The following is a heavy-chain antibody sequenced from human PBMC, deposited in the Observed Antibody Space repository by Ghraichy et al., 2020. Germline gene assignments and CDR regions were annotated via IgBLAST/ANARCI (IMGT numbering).Heavy chain of an antibody. J-gene: IGHJ4*02. V-gene: IGHV4-39*01. CDR1: GGSIYSGGFC. CDR3: ARSTGSDFY. Sequence: ESLNISCTVSGGSIYSGGFCWNWIRQPPGMGLEWIGSICSSGSTYYNPSVNSRVSISVGTSKNQVSLKQTCVSAADTAVYYCARSTGSDFYWGPGILVTVSP. D-gene: IGHD1-26*01. CDR2: ICSSGST.